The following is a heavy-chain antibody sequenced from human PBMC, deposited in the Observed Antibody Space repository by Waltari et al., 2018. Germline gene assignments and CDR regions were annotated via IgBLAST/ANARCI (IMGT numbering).Heavy chain of an antibody. CDR1: GGSISSYY. V-gene: IGHV4-59*01. Sequence: QVQLQESGPGLVKPSETLSLTCTVSGGSISSYYWSWIRQPPGKGLEWIGYIYYSGSTNYTPSLKSRVTISVDTSKNQFSLKLSSVTAADTAVYYCARDHGGYCSSTSCYTNYYYYMDVWGKGTTVTISS. D-gene: IGHD2-2*02. CDR2: IYYSGST. J-gene: IGHJ6*03. CDR3: ARDHGGYCSSTSCYTNYYYYMDV.